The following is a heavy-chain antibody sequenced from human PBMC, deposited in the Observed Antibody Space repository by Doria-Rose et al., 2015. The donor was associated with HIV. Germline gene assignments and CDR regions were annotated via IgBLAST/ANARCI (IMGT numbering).Heavy chain of an antibody. J-gene: IGHJ4*02. V-gene: IGHV2-26*01. Sequence: QITLKESGPVLVKPTETLTLTCTVSGVSLSSPGMGVSWIRQPPGKALEWLANTVSDDERSYTTSLKSRLTIARSTSKSQVVLTMTDMDPVDTATYYCARIKSSRWYHKYYFDFWGQGTLVIVSA. CDR1: GVSLSSPGMG. CDR2: TVSDDER. D-gene: IGHD6-13*01. CDR3: ARIKSSRWYHKYYFDF.